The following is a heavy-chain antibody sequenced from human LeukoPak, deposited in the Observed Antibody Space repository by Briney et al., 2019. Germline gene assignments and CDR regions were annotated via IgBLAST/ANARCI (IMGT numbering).Heavy chain of an antibody. CDR2: INPNSGGT. Sequence: GASVKVSCKASGYTFTGYYMHWVRQAPGQGLEWMGWINPNSGGTNYAQKFQGRVTMTRDTSISTAYMELSSLRSEDTAVYYCARGLIAVAGTNCWGQGTLVTVSS. D-gene: IGHD6-19*01. J-gene: IGHJ4*02. CDR3: ARGLIAVAGTNC. V-gene: IGHV1-2*02. CDR1: GYTFTGYY.